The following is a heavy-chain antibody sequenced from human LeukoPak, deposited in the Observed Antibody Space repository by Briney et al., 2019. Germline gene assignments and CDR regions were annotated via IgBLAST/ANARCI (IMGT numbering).Heavy chain of an antibody. Sequence: GGSLRLSCAASGFTFSSYAMSWVRQAPGKGLEWVSAISGSGGSTYYADSVKGRFTISRDNSKNTLYLQMNSLRAEDTAVYYCANVGSGRYGGYWGQGTLVTVSS. CDR3: ANVGSGRYGGY. V-gene: IGHV3-23*01. D-gene: IGHD6-19*01. CDR1: GFTFSSYA. CDR2: ISGSGGST. J-gene: IGHJ4*02.